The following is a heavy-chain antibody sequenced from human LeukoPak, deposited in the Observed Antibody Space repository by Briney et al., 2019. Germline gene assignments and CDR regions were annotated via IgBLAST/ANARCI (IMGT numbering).Heavy chain of an antibody. D-gene: IGHD4-17*01. CDR2: ISPNSGVT. J-gene: IGHJ4*02. Sequence: AAPVKVSCKASGYTFTGYYIHWVRQAPGQGLEWMGWISPNSGVTNYAQKFQGRVTMTRDTSISTDYMELSRLRSDDTAVYYCARGLATVTTSIDYWGQGTLVTVSS. CDR1: GYTFTGYY. V-gene: IGHV1-2*02. CDR3: ARGLATVTTSIDY.